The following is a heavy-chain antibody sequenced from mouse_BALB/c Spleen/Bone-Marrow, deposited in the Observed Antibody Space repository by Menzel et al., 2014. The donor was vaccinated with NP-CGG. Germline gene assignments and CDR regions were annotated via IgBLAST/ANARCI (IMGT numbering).Heavy chain of an antibody. V-gene: IGHV4-1*02. D-gene: IGHD2-14*01. J-gene: IGHJ2*01. Sequence: EVKVVESGGGLVQPGGSLKLSCAASGFDFSRYWMSWVRQAPGKGLEWIGEINPDSSTLNYTPSLKDKFIISRDNPKNTLSLQMNKVRSEDTALYDCARPVYRYAPPAYWGQGTTLTVSS. CDR1: GFDFSRYW. CDR2: INPDSSTL. CDR3: ARPVYRYAPPAY.